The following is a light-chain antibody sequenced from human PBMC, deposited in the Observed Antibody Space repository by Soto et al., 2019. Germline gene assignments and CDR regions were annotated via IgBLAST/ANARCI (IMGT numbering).Light chain of an antibody. V-gene: IGLV2-14*03. J-gene: IGLJ7*01. Sequence: QSALTQPASVSGSPGQSITISCTGTSSDVGDYNYVSWYRHHPGEAPKLMIYDVSKRPSGVSNRFSGSRSGNTASLTISGLKAEDEADYYFSSYSSSSTPVVFGGGTQLTVL. CDR1: SSDVGDYNY. CDR2: DVS. CDR3: SSYSSSSTPVV.